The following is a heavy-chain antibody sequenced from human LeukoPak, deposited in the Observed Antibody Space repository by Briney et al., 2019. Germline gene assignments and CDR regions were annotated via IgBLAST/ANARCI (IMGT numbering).Heavy chain of an antibody. Sequence: PGGSLRLSCAASGFTFSSYGMHWVRQAPGKGLEWVAVISYDGSNKYYADSVKGRFTISGDNSKNTLYLQMNSLRAEDTAVYYCAKDLGSGWAGMDWYFDLWGRGTLVTVSS. D-gene: IGHD6-19*01. J-gene: IGHJ2*01. CDR3: AKDLGSGWAGMDWYFDL. CDR1: GFTFSSYG. CDR2: ISYDGSNK. V-gene: IGHV3-30*18.